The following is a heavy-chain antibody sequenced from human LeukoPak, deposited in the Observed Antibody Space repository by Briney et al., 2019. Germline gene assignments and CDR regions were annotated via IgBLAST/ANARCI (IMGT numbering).Heavy chain of an antibody. Sequence: SETLSLTCTVSGGSISGSRYYWGCIRQPPGKGLEWIGSIYYSGSTYYNPSLKSRVTISVDTAKNQFSLKLRSVTAADTAVYYCAREADSNYVFPDSTNGQKRVDVWRQGTTVTVSS. CDR2: IYYSGST. D-gene: IGHD4-11*01. CDR1: GGSISGSRYY. V-gene: IGHV4-39*02. J-gene: IGHJ6*02. CDR3: AREADSNYVFPDSTNGQKRVDV.